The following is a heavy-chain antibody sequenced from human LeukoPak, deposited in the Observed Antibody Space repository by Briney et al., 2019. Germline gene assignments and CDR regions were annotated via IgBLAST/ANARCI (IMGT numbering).Heavy chain of an antibody. CDR2: IYPGDSRI. CDR1: GYRFTSYW. D-gene: IGHD6-13*01. CDR3: ACRDLTSTWSFP. V-gene: IGHV5-51*01. Sequence: GASLKISCQGFGYRFTSYWIGWVRQMPGKGMEWMGVIYPGDSRIRYNPSFQGQVTISVDKSISTAYLQWVSLKASDTAMYYCACRDLTSTWSFPWGQGTLVTVSS. J-gene: IGHJ5*02.